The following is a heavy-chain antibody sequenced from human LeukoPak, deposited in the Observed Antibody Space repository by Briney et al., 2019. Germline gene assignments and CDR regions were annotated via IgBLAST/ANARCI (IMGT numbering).Heavy chain of an antibody. CDR3: ARAGQLELKTWFDP. V-gene: IGHV4-59*01. Sequence: SETLSLTCTVSGGSISSYYWSWIRQPPGKGLKWIGYIYYSGSTNYNPSLKSRVTISVDTSKNQFSLKLSSVTAADTAVYYCARAGQLELKTWFDPWGQGTLVTVS. CDR1: GGSISSYY. CDR2: IYYSGST. J-gene: IGHJ5*02. D-gene: IGHD1-7*01.